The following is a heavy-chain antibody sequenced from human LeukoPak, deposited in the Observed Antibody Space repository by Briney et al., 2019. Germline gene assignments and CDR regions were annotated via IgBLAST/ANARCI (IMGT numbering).Heavy chain of an antibody. CDR3: ARDYYDSSGYYYFDY. Sequence: GASVKISCKASGYTFTGYYMHWVRQAPGQGLEWMGYIYPNSGATKYAQKFQGRVTMTRDTSTSTVYMELSSLRSEDTAVYYCARDYYDSSGYYYFDYWGQGTLVTVSS. V-gene: IGHV1-2*02. CDR1: GYTFTGYY. J-gene: IGHJ4*02. D-gene: IGHD3-22*01. CDR2: IYPNSGAT.